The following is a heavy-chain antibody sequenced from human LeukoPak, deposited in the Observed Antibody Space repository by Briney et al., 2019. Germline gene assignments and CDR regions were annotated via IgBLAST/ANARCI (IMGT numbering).Heavy chain of an antibody. Sequence: GESLKISCKGSGYSFTSSWIGWMRQMPGKGLEWMGIIYPGDPDTRYSPSFQGQVTISADKSISTAYLQWSSLKASDTAMYYCARPLRYCSSTSCTNGGFDPWGQGTLVTVSS. CDR1: GYSFTSSW. CDR2: IYPGDPDT. D-gene: IGHD2-2*01. V-gene: IGHV5-51*01. J-gene: IGHJ5*02. CDR3: ARPLRYCSSTSCTNGGFDP.